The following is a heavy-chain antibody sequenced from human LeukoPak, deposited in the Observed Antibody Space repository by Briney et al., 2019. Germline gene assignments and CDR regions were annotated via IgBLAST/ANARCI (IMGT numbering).Heavy chain of an antibody. D-gene: IGHD3-22*01. CDR2: ISAYNGNT. J-gene: IGHJ3*02. V-gene: IGHV1-18*01. CDR1: GYTFTSYG. Sequence: PGASVTVSCKASGYTFTSYGISWVRQAPGQGLEWMGWISAYNGNTNYAQKVQGRVTMTTDTSTSTAYMELRSLRSDDTAVYYCARVFTSYYDSSGYYDPYAFDIWGQGTMVTVSS. CDR3: ARVFTSYYDSSGYYDPYAFDI.